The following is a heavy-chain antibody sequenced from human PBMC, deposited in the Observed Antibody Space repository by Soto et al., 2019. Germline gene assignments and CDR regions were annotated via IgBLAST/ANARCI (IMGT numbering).Heavy chain of an antibody. J-gene: IGHJ6*02. V-gene: IGHV1-8*01. CDR1: GYTFTSYD. CDR2: MNPNSGNT. D-gene: IGHD3-3*01. CDR3: ARGNTYYAFCRGYLQLDYYYGMDV. Sequence: ASVKVSCKASGYTFTSYDINWVRQATGQGLEWMGWMNPNSGNTGYAQKFQGRVTMTRNTSISTAYMELSSLRSEDTAVYYCARGNTYYAFCRGYLQLDYYYGMDVWGQGTTVTVSS.